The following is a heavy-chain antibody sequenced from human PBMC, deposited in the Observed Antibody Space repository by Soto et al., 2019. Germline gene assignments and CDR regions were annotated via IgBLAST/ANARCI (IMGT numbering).Heavy chain of an antibody. CDR1: GFTFKGYY. CDR2: ISTYNGIT. Sequence: QIQLVQSGAEVKKPGASVKVSCKTSGFTFKGYYIYWVRQAPGQGLELMGWISTYNGITQYTESLQDRVTMTIETSASMAHLELRILTSEVTAVYFCVRGDTYYSEWYFQYWGQGTLVIVSS. CDR3: VRGDTYYSEWYFQY. V-gene: IGHV1-18*01. J-gene: IGHJ4*02. D-gene: IGHD2-21*01.